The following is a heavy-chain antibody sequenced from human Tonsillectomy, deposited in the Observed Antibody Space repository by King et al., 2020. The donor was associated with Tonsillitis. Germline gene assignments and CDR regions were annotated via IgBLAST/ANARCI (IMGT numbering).Heavy chain of an antibody. Sequence: QLQESGPGLVKPSETLSLTCTVSGGSISGSSHYWDWIRQPPGKGLEWIGNIYHSGSTYYNPSLKSRVTISVDTSKNQFSLKLSSVTAADTAVYYCARSSSWYGVSWGQGTLVTVSS. D-gene: IGHD6-13*01. J-gene: IGHJ5*02. CDR2: IYHSGST. V-gene: IGHV4-39*01. CDR3: ARSSSWYGVS. CDR1: GGSISGSSHY.